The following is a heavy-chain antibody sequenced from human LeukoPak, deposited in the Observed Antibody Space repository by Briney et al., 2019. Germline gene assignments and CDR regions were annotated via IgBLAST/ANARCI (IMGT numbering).Heavy chain of an antibody. Sequence: TGGSLRLSCAASGFTFSSYAMSWVRQAPGKGLEWVSAISGSGGSTYYADSVKGRFTISRDNAKNSLYLQMNSLRAEDTALYYCAKDILGHGEATFDYWGQGTLVTVSS. V-gene: IGHV3-23*01. J-gene: IGHJ4*02. CDR3: AKDILGHGEATFDY. D-gene: IGHD2-21*01. CDR2: ISGSGGST. CDR1: GFTFSSYA.